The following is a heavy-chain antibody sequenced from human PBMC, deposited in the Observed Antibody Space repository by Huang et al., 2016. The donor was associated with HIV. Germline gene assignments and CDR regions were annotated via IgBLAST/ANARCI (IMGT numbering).Heavy chain of an antibody. J-gene: IGHJ1*01. CDR3: ARCLRFCRGGDCFPTHFQH. D-gene: IGHD2-21*02. Sequence: QVRLEQWGAGLLKPSETLYLTCAVYGGSFRGYQWTWILQSPWKGLEVIGEINHSGSDTYNPARKTLVTITGDMSKNQFSLKMTSLTVTDTAVYFWARCLRFCRGGDCFPTHFQHWSQG. CDR2: INHSGSD. CDR1: GGSFRGYQ. V-gene: IGHV4-34*02.